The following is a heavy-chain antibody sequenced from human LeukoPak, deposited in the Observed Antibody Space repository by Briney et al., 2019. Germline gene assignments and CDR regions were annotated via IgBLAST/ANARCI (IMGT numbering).Heavy chain of an antibody. CDR2: INHSGST. V-gene: IGHV4-34*01. Sequence: SETLSLTCAVYGGSFSGYYWSWIRQPPGKGLEWIGEINHSGSTNYNPSLKSRVTISVDTSKNQFSLKLSSVTAADTAVYYCARGSAGVLGRLFDYWGQGTLVTVYS. CDR3: ARGSAGVLGRLFDY. CDR1: GGSFSGYY. J-gene: IGHJ4*02. D-gene: IGHD6-19*01.